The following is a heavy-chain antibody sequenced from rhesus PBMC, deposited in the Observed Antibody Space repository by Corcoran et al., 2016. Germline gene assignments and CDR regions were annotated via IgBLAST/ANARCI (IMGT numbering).Heavy chain of an antibody. D-gene: IGHD3-9*01. J-gene: IGHJ4*01. Sequence: QLQLQESGPGLVKPSETLSVTCAVSGGSISSSYWSWIRQAPGKGLEWIGYIYGSGSSTNSNPSLKRRVTVSVDTSKNQLSMKLSSVTAAETAVYYCARADYEDDYGYYYIDYWGQGVLVTVSS. V-gene: IGHV4-169*01. CDR2: IYGSGSST. CDR1: GGSISSSY. CDR3: ARADYEDDYGYYYIDY.